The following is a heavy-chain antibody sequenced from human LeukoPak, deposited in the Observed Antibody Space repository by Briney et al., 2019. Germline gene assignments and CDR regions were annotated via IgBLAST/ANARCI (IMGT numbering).Heavy chain of an antibody. CDR1: GFNFNTFI. CDR3: AQDIPIEKVPGLGPGY. CDR2: LRAGGPYGTEK. D-gene: IGHD2-2*01. Sequence: GGSLRLSCAASGFNFNTFIMHWVRQAPGKGLEWVTFLRAGGPYGTEKFYADSVKGRFTISRDNSKNTLYLQMNSLRDEDTAVYYCAQDIPIEKVPGLGPGYWGQGTLVTVSS. V-gene: IGHV3-30*02. J-gene: IGHJ4*02.